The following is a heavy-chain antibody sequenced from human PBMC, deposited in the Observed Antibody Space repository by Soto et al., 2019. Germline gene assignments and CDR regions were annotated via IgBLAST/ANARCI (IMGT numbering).Heavy chain of an antibody. CDR1: GGTFSSYA. CDR2: IIPIFGTA. J-gene: IGHJ6*02. V-gene: IGHV1-69*06. D-gene: IGHD1-26*01. Sequence: ASVKVSCKASGGTFSSYAISWVRQAPGQGLEWMGGIIPIFGTANYAQKFKGRVTITADKSTSTAYMELSSLRSEDTAVYYCARHGPSASHPGYYYYGLDVSGQGTTLTVCS. CDR3: ARHGPSASHPGYYYYGLDV.